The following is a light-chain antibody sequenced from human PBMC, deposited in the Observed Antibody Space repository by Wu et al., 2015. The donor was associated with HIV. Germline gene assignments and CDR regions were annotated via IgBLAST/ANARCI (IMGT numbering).Light chain of an antibody. CDR2: GAS. CDR3: QQYDNWPPWT. Sequence: EIVMTQSPATLSVSPGKRATLSCRASQSISSKLAWYQQRPGQAPRLLIFGASTRATDIPDRFSGSGSGTVFTLTINNIQSEDFAVYYCQQYDNWPPWTFGRRDQGGNQ. V-gene: IGKV3-15*01. CDR1: QSISSK. J-gene: IGKJ1*01.